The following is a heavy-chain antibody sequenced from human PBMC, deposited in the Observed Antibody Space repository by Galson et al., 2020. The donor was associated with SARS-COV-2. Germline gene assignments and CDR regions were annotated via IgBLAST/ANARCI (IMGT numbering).Heavy chain of an antibody. D-gene: IGHD6-6*01. CDR1: GGSISSYY. CDR3: ARESESEAARPAWFDP. J-gene: IGHJ5*02. Sequence: SKTLSLTCTVSGGSISSYYWSWIRQPPGKGLEWIGYIYYSGSTNYNPSLKSRVTISVDTSKNQFSLKLSSVTAADTAVYYCARESESEAARPAWFDPWGQGTLVTVSS. CDR2: IYYSGST. V-gene: IGHV4-59*13.